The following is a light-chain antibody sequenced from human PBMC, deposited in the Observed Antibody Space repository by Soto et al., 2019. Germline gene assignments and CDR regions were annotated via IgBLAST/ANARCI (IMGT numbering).Light chain of an antibody. J-gene: IGLJ2*01. CDR2: GNT. CDR1: SSNIGAGYD. V-gene: IGLV1-40*01. CDR3: QSYDTGLTGHVL. Sequence: QSVLTQPPSVSGAPGQRVTFSCTGTSSNIGAGYDVHWYQQLPGTVPKLLIYGNTNRPSGVPDRFSASKSGTSASLVITGLQAEDEADYYCQSYDTGLTGHVLFGGGTKLTVL.